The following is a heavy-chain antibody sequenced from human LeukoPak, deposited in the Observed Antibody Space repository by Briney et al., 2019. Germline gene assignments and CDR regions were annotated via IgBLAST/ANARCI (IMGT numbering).Heavy chain of an antibody. CDR1: GFTFSDYY. V-gene: IGHV3-11*04. CDR3: AAPADYYDSSGGDY. CDR2: ISSSGSTI. Sequence: GGSLRLSCAASGFTFSDYYMSWIRQAPGKGLEWVSYISSSGSTIYYADSVKGRFTISRDNAKNSLYLQMNSLRAEDTAVCYCAAPADYYDSSGGDYWGQGTLVTVSS. J-gene: IGHJ4*02. D-gene: IGHD3-22*01.